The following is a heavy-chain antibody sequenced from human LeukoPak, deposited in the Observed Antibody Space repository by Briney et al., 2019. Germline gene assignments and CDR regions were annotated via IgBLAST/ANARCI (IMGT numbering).Heavy chain of an antibody. CDR3: ARGGYYDSSGSFDP. Sequence: ASVKVSCKASGYTFARYYIHWVRQAPGQGLEWMGIINPSGGSTRYAQKFQGRVTMTRDTSTSAVYMELSSLRSDDTAVYYCARGGYYDSSGSFDPWGQGTLVTVSS. CDR1: GYTFARYY. J-gene: IGHJ5*02. V-gene: IGHV1-46*01. D-gene: IGHD3-22*01. CDR2: INPSGGST.